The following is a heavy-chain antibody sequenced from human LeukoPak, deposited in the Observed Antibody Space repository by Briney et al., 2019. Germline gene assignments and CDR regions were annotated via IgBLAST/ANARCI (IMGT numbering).Heavy chain of an antibody. D-gene: IGHD6-6*01. CDR2: ISGSGVST. J-gene: IGHJ4*02. V-gene: IGHV3-23*01. Sequence: GGSLRLSCGASGFPFRSYAMIGVRQAPGKGLEWVSAISGSGVSTYYADSVKGRFTTSRDNSKNTLYLKMNSLRAEDTVVYYCAKGEFIAAPQLFDYWGQRTLVTVSS. CDR3: AKGEFIAAPQLFDY. CDR1: GFPFRSYA.